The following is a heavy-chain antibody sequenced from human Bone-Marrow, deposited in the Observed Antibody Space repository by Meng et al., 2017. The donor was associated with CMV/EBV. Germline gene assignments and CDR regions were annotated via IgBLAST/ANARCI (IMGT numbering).Heavy chain of an antibody. D-gene: IGHD2-2*01. CDR2: ISWNSGSI. J-gene: IGHJ6*02. Sequence: SLKISCAASGFTFDDYAMHWVRQAPGKGLEWVSGISWNSGSIGYADSVKGRFTISRDNAKNSLYLQMNSLRAEDTAVYYCAKDGADIVVEPAAMGYYGMDVWGQGTTVTV. CDR1: GFTFDDYA. CDR3: AKDGADIVVEPAAMGYYGMDV. V-gene: IGHV3-9*01.